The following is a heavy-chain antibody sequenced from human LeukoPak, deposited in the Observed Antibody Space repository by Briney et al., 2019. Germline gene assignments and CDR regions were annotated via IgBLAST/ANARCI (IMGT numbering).Heavy chain of an antibody. J-gene: IGHJ5*02. V-gene: IGHV3-21*01. CDR1: GFTFSSYS. Sequence: GESLRLSCAASGFTFSSYSMNWVRQAPGKGLEWVSSISSSSSYIYYADSVKGRFTISRDNAKNSLYLQMNSLRAEDTAVYYCARDSPPIFDPWGQGTLVTVSS. CDR2: ISSSSSYI. CDR3: ARDSPPIFDP.